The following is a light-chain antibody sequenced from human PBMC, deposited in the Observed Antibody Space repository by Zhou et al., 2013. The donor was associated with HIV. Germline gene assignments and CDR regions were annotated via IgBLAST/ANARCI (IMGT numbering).Light chain of an antibody. CDR2: DAS. J-gene: IGKJ4*01. CDR1: QSISSS. CDR3: QQRSAWPLT. Sequence: EIVLTQSPATLSLSPGERATLSCGASQSISSSLAWYQQKPGQAPRLLIYDASNRATGIPARFSGSGSGTDFTLTISSLEPEDFAVYYCQQRSAWPLTFGGGTKVEVK. V-gene: IGKV3-11*01.